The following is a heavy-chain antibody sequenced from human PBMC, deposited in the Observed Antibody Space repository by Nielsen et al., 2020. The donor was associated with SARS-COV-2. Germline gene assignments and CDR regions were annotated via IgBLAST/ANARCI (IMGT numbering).Heavy chain of an antibody. CDR3: AKDFHGSVADFFGN. Sequence: GESLKISCTASGFTFSNSAMSWVRQTSGKGLEWVSSISGSGDRTDYADSVKGRVIISRDNSKNPLHLQMNSLRAEDTALYFCAKDFHGSVADFFGNWGQGTLVTVSS. J-gene: IGHJ4*02. CDR1: GFTFSNSA. CDR2: ISGSGDRT. D-gene: IGHD2-2*03. V-gene: IGHV3-23*01.